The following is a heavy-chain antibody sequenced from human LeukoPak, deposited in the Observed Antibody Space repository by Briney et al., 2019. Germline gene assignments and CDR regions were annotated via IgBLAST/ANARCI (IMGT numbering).Heavy chain of an antibody. CDR3: AKGKGDYDILTGDFYYYGMDV. Sequence: GGSLRLSCAASGFTFSSYGMHWVSQAPGKGLGWVAVISYDGSNKYYADSVKGRFTISRDNSKNTLYLQMNSLRAEDTAVYYCAKGKGDYDILTGDFYYYGMDVWGKGTTVTVSS. CDR2: ISYDGSNK. V-gene: IGHV3-30*18. CDR1: GFTFSSYG. J-gene: IGHJ6*04. D-gene: IGHD3-9*01.